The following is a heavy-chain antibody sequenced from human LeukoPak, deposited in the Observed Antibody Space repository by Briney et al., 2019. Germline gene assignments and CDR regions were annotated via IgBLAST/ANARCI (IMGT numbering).Heavy chain of an antibody. Sequence: ASVKVSCKASGYTFTSYGIIWVRQAPGQGLEWMGWISAYNGNTNYAQKLQGRVTMTTDTSTSTAYMELRSLRSDDTAVYYCARGATYDFWSGYSPYGMDVWGQGTTVTVSS. CDR1: GYTFTSYG. J-gene: IGHJ6*02. D-gene: IGHD3-3*01. V-gene: IGHV1-18*01. CDR3: ARGATYDFWSGYSPYGMDV. CDR2: ISAYNGNT.